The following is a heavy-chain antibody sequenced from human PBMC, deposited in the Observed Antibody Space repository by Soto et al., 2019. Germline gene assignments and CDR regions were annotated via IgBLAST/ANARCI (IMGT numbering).Heavy chain of an antibody. D-gene: IGHD2-2*01. CDR2: ISYDGINE. Sequence: QVQLVESGGGVVQPGRSLRLSCAASGFIFSSYAMHWVRQAPGKGLEWVALISYDGINEYYADSVKGRFTISRDNSENTLYLQMNSLRAEDTAVYYCARDWGIVLVPVAPDFWGQGTLVTVSS. CDR1: GFIFSSYA. J-gene: IGHJ4*02. V-gene: IGHV3-30-3*01. CDR3: ARDWGIVLVPVAPDF.